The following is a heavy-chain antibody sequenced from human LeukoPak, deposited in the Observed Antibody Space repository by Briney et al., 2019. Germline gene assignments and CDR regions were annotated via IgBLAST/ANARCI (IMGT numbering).Heavy chain of an antibody. CDR2: ISYDGSNK. D-gene: IGHD5-18*01. CDR3: AKDLGSSYGYFYYYGMDV. CDR1: GFTFSSYG. Sequence: GGSLRLSCAASGFTFSSYGMHWVRQAPGKGREWVAVISYDGSNKYYADSGKGRFTISRDNYKNTLYLQMNSLRAGDTAVYYCAKDLGSSYGYFYYYGMDVWGQGTPVTVSS. V-gene: IGHV3-30*18. J-gene: IGHJ6*02.